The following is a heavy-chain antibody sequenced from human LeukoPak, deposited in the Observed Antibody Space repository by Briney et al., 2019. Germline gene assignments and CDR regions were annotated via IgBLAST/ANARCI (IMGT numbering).Heavy chain of an antibody. J-gene: IGHJ3*02. Sequence: PSETLSLTCTVSGGSVSNSRVYWAWIRQPPGKGLEWIGSIYYSGSTHYNPSLKSRVTISVDTSKNQFSLRLSSVTAADTAVYYCARHGVEYCTSTNCYRDAFDIWGQGTMVTVSS. V-gene: IGHV4-39*01. CDR2: IYYSGST. CDR1: GGSVSNSRVY. CDR3: ARHGVEYCTSTNCYRDAFDI. D-gene: IGHD2-2*01.